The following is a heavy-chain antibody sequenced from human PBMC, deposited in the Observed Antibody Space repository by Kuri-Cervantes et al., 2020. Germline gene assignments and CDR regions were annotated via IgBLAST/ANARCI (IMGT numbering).Heavy chain of an antibody. J-gene: IGHJ4*02. CDR1: GFTFSSYW. CDR3: ARGPLDGYIPY. V-gene: IGHV3-7*03. CDR2: IKQDGSER. D-gene: IGHD5-24*01. Sequence: GGSLRLSCAASGFTFSSYWMNWVRQAPGKGLEWVTNIKQDGSERYYVDSVRGRFTISRDNAKNSLYLQMNSLRAEDTAVYYCARGPLDGYIPYWGQGTLVTVSS.